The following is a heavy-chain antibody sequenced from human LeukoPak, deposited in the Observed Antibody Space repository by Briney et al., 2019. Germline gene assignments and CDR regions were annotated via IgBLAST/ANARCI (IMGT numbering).Heavy chain of an antibody. CDR3: ARDRIGSRDGYNRLDY. J-gene: IGHJ4*02. CDR2: ISGSGANT. Sequence: GGSLRLSCAASGFTFSTYAMSWVRQAPGKGLEWVSSISGSGANTYYADSVRGRFTISRDNSKNTLYLHMNSLRAEDTAMYYCARDRIGSRDGYNRLDYWGQGTLVTVSS. D-gene: IGHD5-24*01. V-gene: IGHV3-23*01. CDR1: GFTFSTYA.